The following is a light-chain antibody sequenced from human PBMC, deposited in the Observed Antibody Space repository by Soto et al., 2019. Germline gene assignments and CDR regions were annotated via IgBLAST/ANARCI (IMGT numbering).Light chain of an antibody. CDR3: SSYTSSSTPYV. J-gene: IGLJ1*01. V-gene: IGLV2-14*01. CDR1: SSDVGGYNY. CDR2: DVS. Sequence: QSVLTQPASVSGSPGQSITISFTGTSSDVGGYNYVSWYQQHPGKAPKLMIYDVSNRPSGVSNRFSGSKSGNTASLTISGLQAEDEDDYYCSSYTSSSTPYVFGTGTKVTV.